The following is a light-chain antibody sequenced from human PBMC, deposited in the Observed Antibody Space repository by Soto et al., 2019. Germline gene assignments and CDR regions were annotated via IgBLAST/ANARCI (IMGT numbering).Light chain of an antibody. CDR3: SPYTSSSTRV. V-gene: IGLV2-14*01. J-gene: IGLJ1*01. CDR1: SSDVGGYNY. Sequence: QSALTQPASVSGSPGQSITISWTGTSSDVGGYNYVSWYQQHPGKAPKLMIYEVSTRPSGASNRFSGSKSGNTASLTISGLQAEDEADYYCSPYTSSSTRVFGTGTKVTVL. CDR2: EVS.